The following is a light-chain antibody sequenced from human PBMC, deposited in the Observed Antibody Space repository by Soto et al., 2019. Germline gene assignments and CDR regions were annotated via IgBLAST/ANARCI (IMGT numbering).Light chain of an antibody. J-gene: IGKJ5*01. V-gene: IGKV1-12*01. CDR2: AAS. CDR3: QQANTFPPT. CDR1: QDISNW. Sequence: DIQMTQSPSSVSASVGDRVTITCRASQDISNWLVWYQQKPGKAPNLLIFAASTLQTGVPSRFSGSGSGTAFTLTISNLQPEDLAIYHCQQANTFPPTFGQGTRLEIK.